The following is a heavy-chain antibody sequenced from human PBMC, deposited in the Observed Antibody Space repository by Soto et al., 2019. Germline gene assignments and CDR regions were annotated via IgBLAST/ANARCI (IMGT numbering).Heavy chain of an antibody. CDR2: SSPRGDTI. CDR3: AKGPHTNVGWPYYFEL. CDR1: GFSLANYP. J-gene: IGHJ4*02. V-gene: IGHV3-48*02. D-gene: IGHD6-19*01. Sequence: PGGSLRLSCAASGFSLANYPMNWVRQTPGKGLEWISYSSPRGDTIYYADSVEGRFTISRDNARNSLSLHMSSLRDEDSALYYCAKGPHTNVGWPYYFELWGQGVPVTVSS.